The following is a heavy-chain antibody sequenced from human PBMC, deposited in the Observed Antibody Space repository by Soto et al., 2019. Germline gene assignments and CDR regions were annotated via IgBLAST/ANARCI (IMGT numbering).Heavy chain of an antibody. D-gene: IGHD2-8*01. J-gene: IGHJ4*02. CDR3: AWVVDGVSGADY. V-gene: IGHV3-48*02. CDR2: INIGSSS. CDR1: GFNFSTYN. Sequence: PGGSLRLSCEASGFNFSTYNMIWVRQAPGKGLEWVSYINIGSSSIYADSVKGRFTISRDNARNSLYLQMNSLRDEATAVYYCAWVVDGVSGADYRRQRPLVTVSS.